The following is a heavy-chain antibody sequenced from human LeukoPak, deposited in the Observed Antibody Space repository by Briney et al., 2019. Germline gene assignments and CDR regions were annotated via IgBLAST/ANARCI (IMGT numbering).Heavy chain of an antibody. D-gene: IGHD6-6*01. V-gene: IGHV3-11*01. CDR2: ISSSGSTI. J-gene: IGHJ6*03. CDR3: ARDSTRYSSSSWDYYYMDV. Sequence: PGGSLRLSCAASGFTVSSNYMSWVRQAPGKGLEWVSYISSSGSTIYYADSVKGRFTISRDNAKNSLYLQMNSLRAEDTAVYYCARDSTRYSSSSWDYYYMDVWGKGTTVTVSS. CDR1: GFTVSSNY.